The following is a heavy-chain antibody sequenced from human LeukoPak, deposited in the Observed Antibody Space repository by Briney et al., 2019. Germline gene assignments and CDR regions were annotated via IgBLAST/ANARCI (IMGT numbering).Heavy chain of an antibody. D-gene: IGHD6-13*01. CDR2: ISGSGGST. V-gene: IGHV3-23*01. Sequence: GGSLRLSCAASGFTFSSYAMSWVRQAPGKGLEWVSAISGSGGSTYYADSVKGRFTISRDNSKNTLYLQMNSLRAEDTAVYYCAKQRYSSSWLPPNWFDPWGQGTLVTVSS. CDR3: AKQRYSSSWLPPNWFDP. CDR1: GFTFSSYA. J-gene: IGHJ5*02.